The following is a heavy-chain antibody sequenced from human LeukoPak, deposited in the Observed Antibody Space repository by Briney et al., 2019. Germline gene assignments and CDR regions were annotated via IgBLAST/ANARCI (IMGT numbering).Heavy chain of an antibody. D-gene: IGHD2-2*01. V-gene: IGHV4-59*12. CDR2: IYYSGST. CDR3: ARGGRYCSSTSCYSYYYYGMDV. Sequence: PSETLSLTCTVSGGSISSYYWSWIRQPPGKGLEWIGYIYYSGSTNYNPSLKSRVTISVDTSKNQFSLKLSSVTAADTAVYYCARGGRYCSSTSCYSYYYYGMDVWGQGTTVTVSS. CDR1: GGSISSYY. J-gene: IGHJ6*02.